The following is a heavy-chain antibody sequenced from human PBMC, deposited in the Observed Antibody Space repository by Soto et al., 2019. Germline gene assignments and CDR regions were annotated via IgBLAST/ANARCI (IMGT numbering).Heavy chain of an antibody. J-gene: IGHJ4*02. CDR1: GFTFSSYS. CDR3: AKLGRYYYDSSGYYGYYFDY. V-gene: IGHV3-23*01. CDR2: ISGSGGST. Sequence: GGSLRLSCAASGFTFSSYSMNWVRQAPGKGLEWVSAISGSGGSTYYADSVKGRFTISRDNSKNTLYLQMNSLRAEDTAVYYCAKLGRYYYDSSGYYGYYFDYWGQGTLVTVSS. D-gene: IGHD3-22*01.